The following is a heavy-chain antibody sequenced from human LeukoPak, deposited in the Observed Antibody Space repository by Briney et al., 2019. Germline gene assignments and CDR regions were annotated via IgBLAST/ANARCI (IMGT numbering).Heavy chain of an antibody. Sequence: GGSLRLSCAASGFTFSSYSMNWVRQAPGKGLEWVSSISSSSSYIYYADSVKGRFTISRDNAKNSLYLQMNSLRAEDTAVYYCARESGSYSYFDYWGQGTLVTVSS. CDR2: ISSSSSYI. V-gene: IGHV3-21*01. J-gene: IGHJ4*02. D-gene: IGHD1-26*01. CDR1: GFTFSSYS. CDR3: ARESGSYSYFDY.